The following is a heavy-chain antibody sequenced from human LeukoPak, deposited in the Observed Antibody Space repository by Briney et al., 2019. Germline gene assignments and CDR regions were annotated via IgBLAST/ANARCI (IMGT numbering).Heavy chain of an antibody. J-gene: IGHJ4*02. Sequence: ASVKVSCKASGYTFTGYYMHWVRQAPGQGLEWMGWIDPNSGGTNYAQKFQGRVTMTRDTSISTAYMELSRLRSDDTAVYYCARDLSSVVVPAAILGGPTDYWGQGTLVTVSS. V-gene: IGHV1-2*02. D-gene: IGHD2-2*01. CDR3: ARDLSSVVVPAAILGGPTDY. CDR1: GYTFTGYY. CDR2: IDPNSGGT.